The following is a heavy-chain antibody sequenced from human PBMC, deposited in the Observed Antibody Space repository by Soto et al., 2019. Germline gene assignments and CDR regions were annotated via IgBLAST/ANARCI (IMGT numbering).Heavy chain of an antibody. CDR3: ACIFSGGYGYGFYYYGMDV. Sequence: SETLSLTCTVSGGSISSSSYYWGRIRQPPGKGLEWIGSIYYSGSTYYNPSLKSRVTISVDTSKNQFSLKLSSVTAADTAVYYCACIFSGGYGYGFYYYGMDVWSQGTTVTVSS. V-gene: IGHV4-39*01. J-gene: IGHJ6*02. CDR2: IYYSGST. D-gene: IGHD5-18*01. CDR1: GGSISSSSYY.